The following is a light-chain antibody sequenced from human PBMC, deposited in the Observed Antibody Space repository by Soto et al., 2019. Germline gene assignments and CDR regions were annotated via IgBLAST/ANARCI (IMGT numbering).Light chain of an antibody. CDR3: MQARQTPQT. CDR1: QSLLHGNGYDF. CDR2: LAS. J-gene: IGKJ3*01. Sequence: DIVMTQSPLSLIVTPGEPASISCRSSQSLLHGNGYDFLDWYLQKPGQPPQLLIYLASSRASGVPDRFSGSGSGTDFTLKISRVEAEDVGVYYCMQARQTPQTFGPGTKVDIK. V-gene: IGKV2-28*01.